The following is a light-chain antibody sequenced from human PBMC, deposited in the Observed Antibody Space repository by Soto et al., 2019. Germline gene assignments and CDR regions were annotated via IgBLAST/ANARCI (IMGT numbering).Light chain of an antibody. Sequence: IVLTQSPGTLSFSPWGIATLSCSSIQSVSSSYLAWYQQKPGQAPRLLIYGASSRATGIPARFSGSGSGTEFTLTISSLQSEDFAVYYCQQYNNWPPITFGQGTRLEIK. CDR3: QQYNNWPPIT. V-gene: IGKV3-15*01. CDR2: GAS. CDR1: QSVSSSY. J-gene: IGKJ5*01.